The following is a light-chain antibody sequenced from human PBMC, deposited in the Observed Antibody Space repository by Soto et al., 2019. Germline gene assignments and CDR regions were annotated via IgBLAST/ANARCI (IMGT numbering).Light chain of an antibody. CDR2: DTS. V-gene: IGKV3-15*01. Sequence: ETVLTQSPGTLSLSPGERATVSCRASQSVGGSSLAWYQQRPGQAPRLLIYDTSTRATGVPARFSGSRSGPEFTLTINSLQSEDFAIYYCQPYNNWPLTFGGGTKVDIK. CDR1: QSVGGS. CDR3: QPYNNWPLT. J-gene: IGKJ4*01.